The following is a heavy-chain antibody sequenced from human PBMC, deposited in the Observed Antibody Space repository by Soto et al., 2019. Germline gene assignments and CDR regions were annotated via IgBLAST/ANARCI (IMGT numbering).Heavy chain of an antibody. CDR3: AREGGSETLQPSYNWFDT. V-gene: IGHV1-2*02. CDR1: GYTFTDYH. J-gene: IGHJ5*02. CDR2: INANNGGA. D-gene: IGHD6-25*01. Sequence: ASVKVSCKASGYTFTDYHIHWVRQAPGQGLEFMGWINANNGGAGSAQQVQGRVAVTRDTSITTVYMELSNLRSDDTAVYYCAREGGSETLQPSYNWFDTWGQGTLVTVSS.